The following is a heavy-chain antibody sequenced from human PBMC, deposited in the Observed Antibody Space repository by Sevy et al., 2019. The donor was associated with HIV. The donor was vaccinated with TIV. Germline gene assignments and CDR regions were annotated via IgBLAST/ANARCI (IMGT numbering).Heavy chain of an antibody. CDR1: GFTFDDYT. Sequence: GGSLRLSCAASGFTFDDYTMHWVRQAPGKGRGGVALFSGDGGRTYYADSVKGRFTISRDNSKKSLYLQRNSLRTEDTALYYCAKVTRYCSGGSCYLEVGAFDIWGQGTMVTVSS. V-gene: IGHV3-43*01. CDR3: AKVTRYCSGGSCYLEVGAFDI. CDR2: FSGDGGRT. J-gene: IGHJ3*02. D-gene: IGHD2-15*01.